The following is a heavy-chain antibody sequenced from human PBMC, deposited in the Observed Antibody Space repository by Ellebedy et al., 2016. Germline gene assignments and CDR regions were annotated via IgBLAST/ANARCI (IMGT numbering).Heavy chain of an antibody. CDR1: GFTFSSYG. V-gene: IGHV3-30*03. Sequence: GGSLRLSCAASGFTFSSYGMHWVRQAPGKGLEWVAVISYDGSNKYYADSVKGRFTISRDNSKNTLYLQMNSLRAEDTAVYYCASHLGCSSISCSYFDYWGQGTLVTVSS. D-gene: IGHD2-2*01. J-gene: IGHJ4*02. CDR3: ASHLGCSSISCSYFDY. CDR2: ISYDGSNK.